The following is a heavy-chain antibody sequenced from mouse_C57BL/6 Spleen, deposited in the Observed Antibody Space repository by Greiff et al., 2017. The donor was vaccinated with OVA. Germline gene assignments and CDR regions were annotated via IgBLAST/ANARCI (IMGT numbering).Heavy chain of an antibody. D-gene: IGHD2-4*01. J-gene: IGHJ3*01. CDR2: INPSTGGT. V-gene: IGHV1-42*01. CDR1: GYSFTGYY. Sequence: EVKLQESGPELVKPGASVKISCKASGYSFTGYYMNWVKQSPEKSLEWIGEINPSTGGTTYNQKFKAKATLTVDKSSSTAYMQLKSLTSEDSAVYYCARSYYDYDSWFAYWGQGTLVTVSA. CDR3: ARSYYDYDSWFAY.